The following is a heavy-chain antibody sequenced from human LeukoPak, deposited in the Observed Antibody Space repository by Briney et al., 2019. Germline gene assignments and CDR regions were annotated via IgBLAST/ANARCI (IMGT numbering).Heavy chain of an antibody. V-gene: IGHV4-59*01. Sequence: SETLSLTCTVSGGSISTYYWSWIRQPPGKGLEWIGYIYYSGSTNYNPSLKSRVTISVDTSKNQFSLKLSSVTAADTAVYYCARDLGYNYDYWGQGTLVTVSS. CDR3: ARDLGYNYDY. J-gene: IGHJ4*02. CDR1: GGSISTYY. D-gene: IGHD5-24*01. CDR2: IYYSGST.